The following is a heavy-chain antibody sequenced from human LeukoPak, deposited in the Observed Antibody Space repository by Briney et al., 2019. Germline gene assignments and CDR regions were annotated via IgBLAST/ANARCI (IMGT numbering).Heavy chain of an antibody. CDR1: GYTLTELS. CDR2: FDPEDGET. Sequence: ASVKVSCKVSGYTLTELSMHWVRQAPGKGLEWMGGFDPEDGETIYAQKFQGRVTMTTDTSTSTAYMELRSLRSDDTAVYYCARDPPYALLIAAAGTENDYWGQGTLVTVSS. J-gene: IGHJ4*02. D-gene: IGHD6-13*01. CDR3: ARDPPYALLIAAAGTENDY. V-gene: IGHV1-24*01.